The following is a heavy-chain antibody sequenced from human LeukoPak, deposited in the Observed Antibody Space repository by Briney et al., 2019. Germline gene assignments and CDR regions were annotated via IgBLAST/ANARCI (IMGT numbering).Heavy chain of an antibody. Sequence: ASVKVSCKASGYTFTSYYMHWVPQAPGQGLEWMGIINPNGGSTSYAQKFQGRVTMTRDMSTSTVYMELSSLRSEDTAVYYCARGFSILSGSQEGAFDYWGQGTLVTVSS. CDR3: ARGFSILSGSQEGAFDY. D-gene: IGHD3-9*01. CDR1: GYTFTSYY. J-gene: IGHJ4*02. CDR2: INPNGGST. V-gene: IGHV1-46*01.